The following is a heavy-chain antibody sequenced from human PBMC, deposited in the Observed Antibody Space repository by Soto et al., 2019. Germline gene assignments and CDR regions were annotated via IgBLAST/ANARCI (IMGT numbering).Heavy chain of an antibody. V-gene: IGHV3-30*18. D-gene: IGHD6-13*01. Sequence: GGSLRLSCAASGFTFSSYGMHWVRQAPGKGLEWVAVISYDGSNKYYADSVKGRFTISRDNPKNTLYLQMNSLRAEDTAVYYGAKDRAAAGSDWFDPWGQGTLVTVSS. CDR1: GFTFSSYG. J-gene: IGHJ5*02. CDR2: ISYDGSNK. CDR3: AKDRAAAGSDWFDP.